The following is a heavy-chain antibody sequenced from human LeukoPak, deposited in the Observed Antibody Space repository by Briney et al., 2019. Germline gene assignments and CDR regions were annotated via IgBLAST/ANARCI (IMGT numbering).Heavy chain of an antibody. Sequence: GGSLRLSCAASGFTFSSYGMHWVRQAPGKGLEWVAFIRYDGSNKYYADSVKGRFTISRDNSKNTVNLEMSSLRVEDTAVYYCVPEGFDIWGQGKMVTVSS. CDR2: IRYDGSNK. CDR3: VPEGFDI. V-gene: IGHV3-30*02. CDR1: GFTFSSYG. J-gene: IGHJ3*02.